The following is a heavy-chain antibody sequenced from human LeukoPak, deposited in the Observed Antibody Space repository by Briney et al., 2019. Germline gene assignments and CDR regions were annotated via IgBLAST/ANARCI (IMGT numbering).Heavy chain of an antibody. Sequence: GGSLRLSCAASGFTFSSYAMNWVRQAPGKGLEWVSAISGSGGSTYYADSVKGRFTISRDNSKNTLYLQMNSLRAEDTAVYYCAKGSYYYDSSGYWNYWGQGTLVTVSS. V-gene: IGHV3-23*01. D-gene: IGHD3-22*01. CDR3: AKGSYYYDSSGYWNY. CDR1: GFTFSSYA. J-gene: IGHJ4*02. CDR2: ISGSGGST.